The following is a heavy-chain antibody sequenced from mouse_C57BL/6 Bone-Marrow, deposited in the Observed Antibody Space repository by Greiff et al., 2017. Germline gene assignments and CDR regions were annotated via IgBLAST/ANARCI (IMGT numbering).Heavy chain of an antibody. D-gene: IGHD1-1*01. Sequence: QVQLKQSGAELARPGASVKLSCKASGYTFTSYGISWVKQRTGQGLEWIGEIYPRSGNTYYNEKFKGKATLTADKSSSTAYMELRSLTSEDFAVYFCARWYYGSSPYFDYWGTGTTLTVSS. CDR3: ARWYYGSSPYFDY. V-gene: IGHV1-81*01. CDR1: GYTFTSYG. J-gene: IGHJ2*01. CDR2: IYPRSGNT.